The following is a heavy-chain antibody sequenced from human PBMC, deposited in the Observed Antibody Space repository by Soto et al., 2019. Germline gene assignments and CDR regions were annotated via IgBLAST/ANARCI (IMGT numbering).Heavy chain of an antibody. D-gene: IGHD6-19*01. CDR1: GFTVSSYA. J-gene: IGHJ4*02. V-gene: IGHV3-30-3*02. CDR2: ISYDGSNK. Sequence: QVQLVESGGGVVQPGRSLRLSCAASGFTVSSYAMHWVRQAPGKGLEWVAVISYDGSNKYYADSVKGRFTISRDNSKXXXXXXXXXXXXXXXXXXXXXXXXXXXWLVISHYFDYWGQGTLVTVSS. CDR3: XXXXXXXWLVISHYFDY.